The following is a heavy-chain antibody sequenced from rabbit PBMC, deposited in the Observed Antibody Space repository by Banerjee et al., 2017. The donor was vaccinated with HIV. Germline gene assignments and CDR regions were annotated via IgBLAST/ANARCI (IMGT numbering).Heavy chain of an antibody. CDR2: INTSSGNT. V-gene: IGHV1S45*01. CDR1: GIDFSSNA. D-gene: IGHD4-1*01. CDR3: ARDLAGVIGWNFGL. Sequence: QQQLEESGGGLVKPGGTLTLTCKASGIDFSSNAMCWVRQAPGKGLEWIACINTSSGNTVYASWAKGRFTISKTSSTTVTLQMTSLTAADTATYFCARDLAGVIGWNFGLWGQGTLVTVS. J-gene: IGHJ4*01.